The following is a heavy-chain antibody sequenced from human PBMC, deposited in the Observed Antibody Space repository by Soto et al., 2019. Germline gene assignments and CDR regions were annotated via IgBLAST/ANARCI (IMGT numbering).Heavy chain of an antibody. D-gene: IGHD2-15*01. CDR1: GYTFTSYA. Sequence: ASVKVSCTASGYTFTSYAMHWVRQAPGQRLEWMGWINAGNGNTKYSQKFQGRVTITRDTSASTAYMELSSLRSEDTAVYYCARDGSGYCSGGSCYSIYYYGMDVWGQGTTVTVSS. V-gene: IGHV1-3*01. J-gene: IGHJ6*02. CDR2: INAGNGNT. CDR3: ARDGSGYCSGGSCYSIYYYGMDV.